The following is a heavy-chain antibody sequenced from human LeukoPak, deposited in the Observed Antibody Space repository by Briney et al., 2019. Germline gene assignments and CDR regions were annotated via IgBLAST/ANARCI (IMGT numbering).Heavy chain of an antibody. D-gene: IGHD4-17*01. V-gene: IGHV3-48*03. CDR3: ARLHDYGDPCFDY. Sequence: GGSLRLSCAASGFTFSSYEMNWVRQAPGKGLGWVSYISSSGSTIYYADSVKGRFTISRDNAKNSLYLQMNSLRAEDTAVYYCARLHDYGDPCFDYWGQGTLVTVSS. J-gene: IGHJ4*02. CDR2: ISSSGSTI. CDR1: GFTFSSYE.